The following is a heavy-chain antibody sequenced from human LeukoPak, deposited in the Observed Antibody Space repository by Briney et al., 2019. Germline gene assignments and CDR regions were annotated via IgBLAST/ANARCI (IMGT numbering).Heavy chain of an antibody. V-gene: IGHV4-38-2*01. J-gene: IGHJ4*02. CDR2: IYHSGST. CDR3: ARAAAAAGGQYFDY. CDR1: GYSISSGYY. Sequence: SETLSLTCAVSGYSISSGYYWGWIRQPPGKGLEWIGSIYHSGSTYYNPSLKSRVTISVDTSKNQLSLKLMSMTAADTAVYYCARAAAAAGGQYFDYWGQGALVTVSS. D-gene: IGHD6-13*01.